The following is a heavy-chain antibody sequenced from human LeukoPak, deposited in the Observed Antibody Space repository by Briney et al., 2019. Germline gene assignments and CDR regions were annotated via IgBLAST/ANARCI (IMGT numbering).Heavy chain of an antibody. CDR3: ARDLITRILVVPAANDY. D-gene: IGHD2-2*01. CDR2: ITSSSSYI. Sequence: PGGSLRLSCAASGFTFSSYSMNWVRQAPGKGLEWVSAITSSSSYIYYADSVKGRFTISRDNAKNSLYLQMNSLRAEDTAVYYCARDLITRILVVPAANDYWGQGTLVTVSS. V-gene: IGHV3-21*01. CDR1: GFTFSSYS. J-gene: IGHJ4*02.